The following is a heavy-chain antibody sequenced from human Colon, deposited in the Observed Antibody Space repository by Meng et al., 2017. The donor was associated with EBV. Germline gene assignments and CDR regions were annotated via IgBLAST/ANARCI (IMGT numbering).Heavy chain of an antibody. CDR1: GFTFSSYG. V-gene: IGHV3-33*01. Sequence: QVQLVESGGGVVQPGRSLRLSCAASGFTFSSYGMHWVRQAPGKGLEWVAVIWYDGSNKYYADSVKGRFTISRDNSKNTLYLQMNSLRAEDTAVYYCARGLIWGSYRPIDYWGQGTLVTVSS. D-gene: IGHD3-16*02. J-gene: IGHJ4*02. CDR2: IWYDGSNK. CDR3: ARGLIWGSYRPIDY.